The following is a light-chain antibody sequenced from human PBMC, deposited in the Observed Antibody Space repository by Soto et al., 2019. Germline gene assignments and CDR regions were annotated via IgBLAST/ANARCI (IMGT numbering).Light chain of an antibody. CDR3: QSYDNSLSGWG. J-gene: IGLJ3*02. Sequence: QSVLTQPPSVSGAPGQRVTISCTGSGSNIGAHYDVHWYQQLPGTAPKLLMYRYSNRPSGVPDRFSGSKSGTSASLAITGLQAEDEADYYCQSYDNSLSGWGFGGGTKLTVL. V-gene: IGLV1-40*01. CDR2: RYS. CDR1: GSNIGAHYD.